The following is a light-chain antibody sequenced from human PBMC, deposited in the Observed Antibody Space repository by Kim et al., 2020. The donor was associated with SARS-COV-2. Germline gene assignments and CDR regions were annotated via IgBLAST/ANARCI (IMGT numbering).Light chain of an antibody. CDR1: SLRSYY. Sequence: ALGQTVRLTCQGESLRSYYATWYQQKPGQAPIVVIYGKNNRPSGIPDRFSGSSSGDTASLTITGTQAGDEADYYCNSRGSNDNVLFGGGTKLTVL. J-gene: IGLJ2*01. CDR2: GKN. CDR3: NSRGSNDNVL. V-gene: IGLV3-19*01.